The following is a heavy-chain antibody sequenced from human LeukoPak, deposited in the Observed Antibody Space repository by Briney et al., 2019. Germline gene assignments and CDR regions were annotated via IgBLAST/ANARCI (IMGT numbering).Heavy chain of an antibody. J-gene: IGHJ3*02. CDR1: GGSISSNLYY. CDR2: IYYNWDT. CDR3: ARGPNTGGNYRAFDI. V-gene: IGHV4-39*07. Sequence: SETLSLTCTVSGGSISSNLYYWAWIRQPPGKGLEWIGSIYYNWDTYYNPSLKSRVTISFDTSESQVSLHLSSVTAADTAIYYCARGPNTGGNYRAFDIWGQGTMVTVSS. D-gene: IGHD4-23*01.